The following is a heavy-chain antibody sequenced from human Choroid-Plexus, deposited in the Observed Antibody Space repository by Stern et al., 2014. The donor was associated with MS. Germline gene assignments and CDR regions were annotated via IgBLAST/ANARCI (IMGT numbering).Heavy chain of an antibody. CDR2: INSGGSST. D-gene: IGHD2-15*01. V-gene: IGHV3-74*02. CDR3: ARSSGASGDAMDV. J-gene: IGHJ6*02. CDR1: GFTFSTYW. Sequence: DVQLVESGGGLLQPGGSLRLSWGASGFTFSTYWMHWVRQGPGKGLVLVSRINSGGSSTSYTDSVRGRFTISRDNAKNTVDLQMTSLRAEDTAVYYCARSSGASGDAMDVWGQGTTVTVSS.